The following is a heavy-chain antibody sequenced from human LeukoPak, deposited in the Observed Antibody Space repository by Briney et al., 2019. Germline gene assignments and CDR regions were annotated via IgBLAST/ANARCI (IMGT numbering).Heavy chain of an antibody. D-gene: IGHD2-15*01. V-gene: IGHV4-4*09. J-gene: IGHJ4*02. Sequence: SETLSLTCTVSGGSISSYYWSWIRQPPGKGLEWIGYIYTSGSTNYNPSLKSRVTISVDTSKNQFSLKLSSVTAADTAVYYCARHLEVVEGAVPYYFDYWGQGTLVTVSS. CDR3: ARHLEVVEGAVPYYFDY. CDR2: IYTSGST. CDR1: GGSISSYY.